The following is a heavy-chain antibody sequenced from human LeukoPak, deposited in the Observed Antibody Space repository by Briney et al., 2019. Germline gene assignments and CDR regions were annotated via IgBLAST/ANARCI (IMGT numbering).Heavy chain of an antibody. CDR2: ISGSGANT. CDR1: GFTFSSYA. V-gene: IGHV3-23*01. D-gene: IGHD5-12*01. CDR3: AREGGYTLDY. J-gene: IGHJ4*02. Sequence: GGSLRLSCAASGFTFSSYAMNWVRQAPGKGLEWVSGISGSGANTFYADSVKGRFTISRDNSKNTLYLQMNSLRAEDTAVYYCAREGGYTLDYWGQGTLVTVSS.